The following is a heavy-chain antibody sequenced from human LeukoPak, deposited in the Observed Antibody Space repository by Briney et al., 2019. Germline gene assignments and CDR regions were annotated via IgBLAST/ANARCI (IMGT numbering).Heavy chain of an antibody. Sequence: GGSLRLSCAAPGFIFSDYYMSWIRQAPGKGLEWVSYISSTSSYTAYADSVKGRFTISRDNAKNSLYLQMNSLRAEDTAVYFCAKATNTGTGTPALAIDYWGQGTLVTVSS. D-gene: IGHD1-1*01. CDR3: AKATNTGTGTPALAIDY. CDR2: ISSTSSYT. CDR1: GFIFSDYY. V-gene: IGHV3-11*05. J-gene: IGHJ4*02.